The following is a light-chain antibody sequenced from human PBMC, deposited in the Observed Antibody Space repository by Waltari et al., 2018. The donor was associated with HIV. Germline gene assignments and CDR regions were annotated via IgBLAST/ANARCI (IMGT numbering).Light chain of an antibody. J-gene: IGKJ2*01. CDR2: GAS. CDR3: QQYDNWPYT. V-gene: IGKV3-15*01. CDR1: QSVNSQ. Sequence: EVVLTQSPAILPVSPGERVTLSCRASQSVNSQLAWYQQKVGQAPRLLIHGASSRASGIPARFSGIGSGTDFSLTISSLKSEDFAIYYCQQYDNWPYTFGQGTKLDI.